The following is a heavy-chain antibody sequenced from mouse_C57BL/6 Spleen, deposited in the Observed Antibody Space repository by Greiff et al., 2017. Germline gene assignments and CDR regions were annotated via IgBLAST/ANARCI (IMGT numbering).Heavy chain of an antibody. Sequence: EVHLVESGGGLVQPGGSLKLSCAASGFTFSDYGMAWVRQAPRKGPEWVAFISNLAYSIYYADTVTGRFTISRENAKNTLYLEMSSLRSEDTAMYYCARQAYGSSYGGYFDVWGTGTTVTVSS. J-gene: IGHJ1*03. V-gene: IGHV5-15*01. CDR3: ARQAYGSSYGGYFDV. CDR2: ISNLAYSI. D-gene: IGHD1-1*01. CDR1: GFTFSDYG.